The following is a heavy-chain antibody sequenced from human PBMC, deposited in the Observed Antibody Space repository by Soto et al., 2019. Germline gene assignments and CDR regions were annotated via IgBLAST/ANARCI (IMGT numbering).Heavy chain of an antibody. Sequence: GGSLRLSCAASGLTFSSYAMRWFRQAPDKGLEWVAVVSYDGSNKYYADSVKGRFTISRDNSKSTLYLQMNSLRAEDTAVYYCARAQYYYDSSGSTRSPPYWGQGTRVTVSS. V-gene: IGHV3-30-3*01. J-gene: IGHJ4*02. D-gene: IGHD3-22*01. CDR3: ARAQYYYDSSGSTRSPPY. CDR1: GLTFSSYA. CDR2: VSYDGSNK.